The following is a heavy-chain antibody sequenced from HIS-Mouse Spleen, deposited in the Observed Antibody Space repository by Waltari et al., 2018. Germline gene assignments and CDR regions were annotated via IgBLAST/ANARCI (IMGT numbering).Heavy chain of an antibody. CDR3: AREIPYSSSWYDWYFDL. V-gene: IGHV4-39*07. CDR1: GGPISSRSYY. D-gene: IGHD6-13*01. Sequence: QLQLQESGPGLVKPSETLSLTCTVSGGPISSRSYYWGRIRLPPGTGLEWMGSVYYSGSTYYNPSLKSRVTISVDTSKNQFSLKLSSVTAADTAVYYCAREIPYSSSWYDWYFDLWGRGTLVTVSS. CDR2: VYYSGST. J-gene: IGHJ2*01.